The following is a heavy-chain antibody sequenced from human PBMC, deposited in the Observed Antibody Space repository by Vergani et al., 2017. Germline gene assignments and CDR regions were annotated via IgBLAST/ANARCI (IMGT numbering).Heavy chain of an antibody. J-gene: IGHJ4*02. CDR3: ARVVSYFDILTGYYKGPRYYFDY. CDR2: IYYSGST. Sequence: QVQLQESGPGLVKPSETLSLTCTVSGGSISSYYWSWIRQPPGKGLEWIGYIYYSGSTSYNPSLKSRVTISVDTSKYQFSLKLRSVTAADTAVYYCARVVSYFDILTGYYKGPRYYFDYWGQGTLVTVSS. CDR1: GGSISSYY. D-gene: IGHD3-9*01. V-gene: IGHV4-59*08.